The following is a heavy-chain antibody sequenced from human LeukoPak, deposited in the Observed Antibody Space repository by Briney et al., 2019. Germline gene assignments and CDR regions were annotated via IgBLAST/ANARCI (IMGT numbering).Heavy chain of an antibody. J-gene: IGHJ4*02. CDR2: ISSSSSTI. Sequence: GGSLTLSLSPSGFTFSIYIMNYVRQAPGKGLEWVSYISSSSSTIYYADSVKGRFTISRDNAKNSLYLQMNSLRAEDTAVYYCGSEAVADRFDYWGQGTLVTVSS. D-gene: IGHD6-19*01. V-gene: IGHV3-48*01. CDR3: GSEAVADRFDY. CDR1: GFTFSIYI.